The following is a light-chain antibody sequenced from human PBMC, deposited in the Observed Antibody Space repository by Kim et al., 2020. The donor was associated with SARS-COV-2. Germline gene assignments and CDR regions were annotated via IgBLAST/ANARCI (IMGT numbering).Light chain of an antibody. CDR3: QTWDTGIRV. J-gene: IGLJ3*02. CDR2: VNNDGSH. Sequence: ASVKLTGILSSGPTRYAIAWHQQQPEKGPRYLMKVNNDGSHSKGDGISDRFSGSSSGAERYLTISSLQSEDEADYYCQTWDTGIRVFGGGTQLTVL. V-gene: IGLV4-69*01. CDR1: SGPTRYA.